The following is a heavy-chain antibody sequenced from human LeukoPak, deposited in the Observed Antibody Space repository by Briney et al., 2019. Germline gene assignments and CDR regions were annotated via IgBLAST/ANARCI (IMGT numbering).Heavy chain of an antibody. CDR2: ISAYNGNT. J-gene: IGHJ3*02. V-gene: IGHV1-18*04. CDR1: GYTFTSYG. Sequence: ASVKVSCKASGYTFTSYGISWVRQAPGQGLERMGWISAYNGNTNYAQKLQGRVTMTTDTSTSTAYMELRSLRSDDTAVYYCAREDLGYCSSTSCYGDAFDIWGQGTMVTVSS. CDR3: AREDLGYCSSTSCYGDAFDI. D-gene: IGHD2-2*01.